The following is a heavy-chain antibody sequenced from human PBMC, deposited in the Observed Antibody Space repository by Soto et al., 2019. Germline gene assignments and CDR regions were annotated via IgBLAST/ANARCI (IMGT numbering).Heavy chain of an antibody. J-gene: IGHJ4*02. V-gene: IGHV4-31*03. CDR2: IYYSGST. D-gene: IGHD3-22*01. Sequence: QVQLQESGPGLVKPSQTLSLTCTVSGGSISSGGYYWSWIRQHPGKGLEWIGYIYYSGSTYYHPSLKSRVTISVDTSKNQFSLKLSSVTAADTAVYYCARDAWDSSGYFPTHFDYWGQGTLVTVSS. CDR1: GGSISSGGYY. CDR3: ARDAWDSSGYFPTHFDY.